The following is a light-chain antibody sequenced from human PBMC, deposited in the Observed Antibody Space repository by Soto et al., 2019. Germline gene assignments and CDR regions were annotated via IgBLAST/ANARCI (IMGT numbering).Light chain of an antibody. CDR2: DAS. J-gene: IGKJ3*01. CDR3: QQRSHWPTIYT. Sequence: EIVLTQSPATLSLSPGERATLSCRASQSVISYLAWYQQKPGQAPRLLIYDASNMATGIPARFSGSGSGTDFTLTISSIETEDFAVYYCQQRSHWPTIYTFGPGTKVNIK. CDR1: QSVISY. V-gene: IGKV3-11*01.